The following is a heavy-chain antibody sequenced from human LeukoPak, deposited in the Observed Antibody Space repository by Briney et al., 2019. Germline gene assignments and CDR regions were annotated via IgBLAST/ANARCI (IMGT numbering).Heavy chain of an antibody. D-gene: IGHD3-10*01. V-gene: IGHV4-39*01. CDR2: IYYSGST. Sequence: SETLSLTCTVPGGSISTSSYYWGWIRQPPGKGLQWIASIYYSGSTYYNPSLKSRVTISVDTSKNQFSLKLSSVTAADTALYYCARLTMAAWEFHFDYWGQGTLVTVSS. CDR3: ARLTMAAWEFHFDY. CDR1: GGSISTSSYY. J-gene: IGHJ4*02.